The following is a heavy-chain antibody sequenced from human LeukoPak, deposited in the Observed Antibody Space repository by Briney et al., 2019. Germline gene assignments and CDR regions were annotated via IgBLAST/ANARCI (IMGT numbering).Heavy chain of an antibody. CDR1: GYTFTGYY. J-gene: IGHJ6*02. D-gene: IGHD3-22*01. V-gene: IGHV1-2*02. Sequence: PEASVKVSCKASGYTFTGYYMHWVRQAPGQGLEWMGWINPNSGGTNYAQKFQGRVTMTGDTSISTAYMELSRLRSDDTAVYYCARDDNYYDSSGYYPYYYYYGMDVWGQGTTVTVSS. CDR3: ARDDNYYDSSGYYPYYYYYGMDV. CDR2: INPNSGGT.